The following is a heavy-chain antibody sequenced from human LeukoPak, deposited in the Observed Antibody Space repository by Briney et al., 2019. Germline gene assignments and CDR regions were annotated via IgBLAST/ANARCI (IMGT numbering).Heavy chain of an antibody. D-gene: IGHD2-15*01. CDR2: IIPIFGTA. J-gene: IGHJ6*03. CDR1: GGTLSSYA. V-gene: IGHV1-69*05. Sequence: SVQFSCKASGGTLSSYAISWVRQARGQGLEWMGGIIPIFGTANYAQKFQGRVTITTDESTSTAYMELSSLRSEDTAVYYCARYHCSGGSCNAHEGNMDVWGKGTTVTVSS. CDR3: ARYHCSGGSCNAHEGNMDV.